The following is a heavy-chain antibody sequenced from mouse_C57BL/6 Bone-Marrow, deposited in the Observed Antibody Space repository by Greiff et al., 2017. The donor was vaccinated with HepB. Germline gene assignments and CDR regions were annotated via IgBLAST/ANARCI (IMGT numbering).Heavy chain of an antibody. Sequence: QVQLQQPGAELVKPGASVKMSCKASGYTFTSYWMHWVKQRPGQGLEWIGEIDPSDSYTNYNQKFKGKSTLTVDKSSSTAYMQLSSLTSEDSAVYYCARWDFWGQGTSVTVSS. V-gene: IGHV1-69*01. CDR2: IDPSDSYT. J-gene: IGHJ4*01. CDR1: GYTFTSYW. CDR3: ARWDF.